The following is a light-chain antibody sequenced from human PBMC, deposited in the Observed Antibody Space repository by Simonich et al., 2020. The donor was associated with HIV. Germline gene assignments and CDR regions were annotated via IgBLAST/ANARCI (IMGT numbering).Light chain of an antibody. CDR3: QQYYTSPLN. CDR1: QSVLYSSNNKNY. V-gene: IGKV4-1*01. CDR2: WAS. Sequence: DIVMTQSPDSLAVSLGARATINCKSSQSVLYSSNNKNYLAWYQQKPGQPPKLLIYWASARESGVPDRFIGSGSGTDFTLTISSLQAEDVAVYYCQQYYTSPLNFGGGTKVEIK. J-gene: IGKJ4*01.